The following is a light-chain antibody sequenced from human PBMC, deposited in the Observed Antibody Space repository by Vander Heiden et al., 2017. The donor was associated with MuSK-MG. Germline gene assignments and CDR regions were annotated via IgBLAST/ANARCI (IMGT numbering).Light chain of an antibody. V-gene: IGKV2-28*01. Sequence: DIVMTQSPLSLPVTPGEPASISCRSSQSLLHSNGYNYLDWYLQKPGQSPQLLVYLGSNRASGVPDRFSGSGSGTGFTLKIRRVEAEDVGVYYCMQALQTPYTFGQGTKLEIK. CDR3: MQALQTPYT. CDR1: QSLLHSNGYNY. CDR2: LGS. J-gene: IGKJ2*01.